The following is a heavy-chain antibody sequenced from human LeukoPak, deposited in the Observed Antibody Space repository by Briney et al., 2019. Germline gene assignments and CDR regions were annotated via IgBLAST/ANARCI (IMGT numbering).Heavy chain of an antibody. V-gene: IGHV3-23*01. Sequence: PGGSLRLSCTNAGFTFSSYAMSWVRQAPGKGLEWVSAISGNGVSTYYADSVKGRFTISRDNSKNTLYLQMNSLRAEDTAVYYCTKGLTAVTIIDYWGQGTLVTVSS. CDR3: TKGLTAVTIIDY. D-gene: IGHD4-17*01. CDR1: GFTFSSYA. J-gene: IGHJ4*02. CDR2: ISGNGVST.